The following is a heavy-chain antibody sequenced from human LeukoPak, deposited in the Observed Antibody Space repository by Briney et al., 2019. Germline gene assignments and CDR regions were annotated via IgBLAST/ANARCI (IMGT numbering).Heavy chain of an antibody. CDR3: ARIADYYYYYYMDV. J-gene: IGHJ6*03. Sequence: GGSLRLSCAASGFTFSSYSMNWVRQAPGKGLEWVSSISSSSSYIYYADSAKGRFTISRDNAKNSLYLQMNSLRAEDTAVYYCARIADYYYYYYMDVWGKGTTVTVSS. V-gene: IGHV3-21*01. CDR1: GFTFSSYS. CDR2: ISSSSSYI.